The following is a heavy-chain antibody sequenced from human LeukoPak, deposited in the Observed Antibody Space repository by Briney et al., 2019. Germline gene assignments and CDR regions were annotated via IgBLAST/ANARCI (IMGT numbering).Heavy chain of an antibody. Sequence: SETLSLTCTVSGGSISSYYWSWIRQPPGKGLEWIGYIYTSGSTNYNPPLKSRVNISVDKSKNQFSLKLSSVTAADTAVYYCARESGYYDSSAQRYYYYYMDVWGKGTTVTVSS. V-gene: IGHV4-4*09. J-gene: IGHJ6*03. D-gene: IGHD3-22*01. CDR3: ARESGYYDSSAQRYYYYYMDV. CDR1: GGSISSYY. CDR2: IYTSGST.